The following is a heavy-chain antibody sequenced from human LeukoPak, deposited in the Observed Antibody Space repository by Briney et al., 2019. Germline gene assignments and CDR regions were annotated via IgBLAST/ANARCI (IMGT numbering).Heavy chain of an antibody. Sequence: SETLSLTCAVSGYSISSGYYWGWIRQPPGKGLEWIGSIYHSGSTYYNPSLKSRVTISVDTSKNQFSLKLSSVTAADTAVYYCARVGVGATRANFDYWGQGTLVTVSS. J-gene: IGHJ4*02. CDR3: ARVGVGATRANFDY. CDR2: IYHSGST. V-gene: IGHV4-38-2*01. CDR1: GYSISSGYY. D-gene: IGHD1-26*01.